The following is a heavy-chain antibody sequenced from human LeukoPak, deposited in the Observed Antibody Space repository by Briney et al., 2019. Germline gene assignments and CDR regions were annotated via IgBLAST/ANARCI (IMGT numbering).Heavy chain of an antibody. J-gene: IGHJ3*02. CDR2: IYYSGST. CDR3: ARHRGPQTPLNAFDI. V-gene: IGHV4-39*01. CDR1: GDSISSSTYY. Sequence: PSETLSLTCTVSGDSISSSTYYWGWIRQPPGKGPEWIGSIYYSGSTYYNPSLKSRVAISVDTSKNQFSLKLNSVTAADTAMYYCARHRGPQTPLNAFDIWGQGTMVTVSS.